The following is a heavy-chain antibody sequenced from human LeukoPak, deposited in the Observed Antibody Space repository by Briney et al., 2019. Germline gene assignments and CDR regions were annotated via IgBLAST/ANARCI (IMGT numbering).Heavy chain of an antibody. CDR3: ARSPRMQYSSSWYYYYGMDV. CDR2: INHSGST. V-gene: IGHV4-34*01. D-gene: IGHD6-13*01. CDR1: GGSFCGYY. J-gene: IGHJ6*02. Sequence: SETLSLTCAVYGGSFCGYYWSWIRQPPGKGLEWIGEINHSGSTNYNPSLKSRVTISVDTSKNQFSLKLSSVTAADTAVYYCARSPRMQYSSSWYYYYGMDVWGPGTTVTVSS.